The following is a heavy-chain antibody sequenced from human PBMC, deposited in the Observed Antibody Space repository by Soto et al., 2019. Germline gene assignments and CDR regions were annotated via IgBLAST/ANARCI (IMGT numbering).Heavy chain of an antibody. Sequence: EVQLVESGGGLVQPGRSLRLSCAASGFTFDDYAMHWVRQAPGKGLEWVSGISWNSGSIGYADSVKGRFTISRDNAKNYLYLQMNSLRAEDTALYYCAKDIGVGAGGYFDYWGQGTLVTVSS. V-gene: IGHV3-9*01. J-gene: IGHJ4*02. CDR3: AKDIGVGAGGYFDY. CDR1: GFTFDDYA. D-gene: IGHD3-16*01. CDR2: ISWNSGSI.